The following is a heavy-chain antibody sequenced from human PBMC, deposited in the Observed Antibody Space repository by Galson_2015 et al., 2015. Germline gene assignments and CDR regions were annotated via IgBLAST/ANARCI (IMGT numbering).Heavy chain of an antibody. CDR3: ARFVAAAGTGD. V-gene: IGHV3-53*01. J-gene: IGHJ4*02. Sequence: VIYSGGSTYYADSVKGRFTISRDNSKNTLYLQMNSLRAEDTAVYYCARFVAAAGTGDWGQGTLVTVSS. CDR2: IYSGGST. D-gene: IGHD6-13*01.